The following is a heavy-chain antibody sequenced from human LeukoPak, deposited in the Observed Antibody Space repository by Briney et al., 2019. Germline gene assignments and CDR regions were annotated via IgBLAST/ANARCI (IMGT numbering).Heavy chain of an antibody. V-gene: IGHV4-59*05. Sequence: SETLSLTCAVSGGSINNYYWSWIRQPAGQGLEWIGRIYYSGSTYYNPSLKSRVTISVDTSKNQFSLKLSSVTAADTAVYYCARRLAAESYYFDYWGQGTLVTVSS. D-gene: IGHD6-13*01. CDR2: IYYSGST. CDR3: ARRLAAESYYFDY. CDR1: GGSINNYY. J-gene: IGHJ4*02.